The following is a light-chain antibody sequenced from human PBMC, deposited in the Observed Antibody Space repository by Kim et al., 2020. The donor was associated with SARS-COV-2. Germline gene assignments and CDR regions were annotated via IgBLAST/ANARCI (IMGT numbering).Light chain of an antibody. CDR3: QAWDSSTYV. CDR1: KLGDKY. Sequence: VFPGQTASITCSGDKLGDKYASWYQQKAGQSPVLVIYQDNKRPSGIPERFSGSNSGNTATLTISGTQAMDEADYYCQAWDSSTYVFGPGTKVTVL. CDR2: QDN. J-gene: IGLJ1*01. V-gene: IGLV3-1*01.